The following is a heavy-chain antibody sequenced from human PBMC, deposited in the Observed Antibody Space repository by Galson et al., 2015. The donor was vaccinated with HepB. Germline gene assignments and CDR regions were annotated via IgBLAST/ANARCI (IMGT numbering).Heavy chain of an antibody. V-gene: IGHV3-21*01. CDR1: GFTFSSYS. CDR3: ARGGGRGGYYDSSALLVSRV. CDR2: ISSSSSYI. D-gene: IGHD3-22*01. Sequence: SLRLSCAASGFTFSSYSMNWVRQAPGKGLEWVSSISSSSSYIYYADSVKGRFTISRDNAKNSLYLQMNSLRAEDTAVYYCARGGGRGGYYDSSALLVSRVWGQGTTVTVSS. J-gene: IGHJ6*02.